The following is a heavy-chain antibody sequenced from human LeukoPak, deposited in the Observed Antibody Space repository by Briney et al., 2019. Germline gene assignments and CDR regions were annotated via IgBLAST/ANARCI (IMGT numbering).Heavy chain of an antibody. CDR1: GVSISRDY. CDR2: IDYSGRT. J-gene: IGHJ3*02. Sequence: PSETLSLTCTVSGVSISRDYWNWIRQPPGKGLEWIGDIDYSGRTNYNPSLKSRVTISVDTSKNQFSLKLSPVTAADTAVYYCARHLWRGGTTDSFDIWGQGTMVSVSS. CDR3: ARHLWRGGTTDSFDI. D-gene: IGHD3-10*01. V-gene: IGHV4-59*08.